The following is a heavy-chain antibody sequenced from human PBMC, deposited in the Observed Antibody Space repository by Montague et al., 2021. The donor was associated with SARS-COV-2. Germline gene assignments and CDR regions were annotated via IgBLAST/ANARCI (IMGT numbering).Heavy chain of an antibody. Sequence: PALVKPTQTLTLTCTFSGFSLSTSGVGVGWIRQPPGKALEWLALIYWDDDKRYSPSLKSRLTTTKDTSKNQVVLTMTNMDPVDTATYYCAHRHCSGGSYRWFDPWGQGTLVTVSS. CDR3: AHRHCSGGSYRWFDP. D-gene: IGHD2-15*01. J-gene: IGHJ5*02. CDR1: GFSLSTSGVG. CDR2: IYWDDDK. V-gene: IGHV2-5*02.